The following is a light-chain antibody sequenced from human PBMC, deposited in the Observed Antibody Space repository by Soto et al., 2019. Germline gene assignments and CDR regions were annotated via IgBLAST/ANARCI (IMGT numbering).Light chain of an antibody. CDR3: QQYGSSRT. J-gene: IGKJ1*01. CDR2: GAS. Sequence: EIVLTQSPGTLSLSPGERATLSCRASQSVSRSYLAWYQQKPGQAPRLLIYGASSRATGIPDRFSGSGSGTDFTLTISKMEPEYFAVYYCQQYGSSRTFGQGTKVEIK. CDR1: QSVSRSY. V-gene: IGKV3-20*01.